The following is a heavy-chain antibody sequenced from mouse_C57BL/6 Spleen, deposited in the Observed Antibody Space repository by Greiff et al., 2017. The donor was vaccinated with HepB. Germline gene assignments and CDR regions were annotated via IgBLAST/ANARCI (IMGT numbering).Heavy chain of an antibody. CDR3: DRKRTGKPYLDY. J-gene: IGHJ2*01. CDR1: GYTFTSYW. Sequence: QVQLKQSGAELAKPGASVKLSCKASGYTFTSYWMHWVKQRPGQGLEWIGYINPSSGYTKYNQKFKDKATLTADKSSSTAYMQLSSLTSEDSAVYCCDRKRTGKPYLDYWGQGTTLTVSS. CDR2: INPSSGYT. V-gene: IGHV1-7*01. D-gene: IGHD4-1*01.